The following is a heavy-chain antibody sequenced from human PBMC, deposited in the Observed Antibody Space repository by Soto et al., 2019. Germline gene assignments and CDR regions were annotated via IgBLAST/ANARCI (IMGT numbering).Heavy chain of an antibody. D-gene: IGHD4-4*01. CDR3: VRDLQETLAADVLQVGN. CDR1: GFTFRSYE. CDR2: ISVDGTGT. V-gene: IGHV3-48*03. J-gene: IGHJ4*02. Sequence: GGSLRLSCAASGFTFRSYEMHWVRQAPDKGLQWISYISVDGTGTHYADSVKGRFTISRDNAKNSLSLQMNSLGAEDTGIYYCVRDLQETLAADVLQVGNWGQGTQVTVSS.